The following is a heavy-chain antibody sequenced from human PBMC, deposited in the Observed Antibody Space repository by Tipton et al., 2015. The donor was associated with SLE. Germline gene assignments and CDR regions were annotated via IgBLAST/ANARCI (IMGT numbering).Heavy chain of an antibody. Sequence: GSLRLSCAASGFTFSSYVMSWVRQAPEKGLEWVSTISGSGGSTYYADSVKGRFTISTDNSKNTLSLQMNSLRAEDTAIYYCAKPDAMDNSGWLGDAFDIWGQGTMVTVSS. V-gene: IGHV3-23*01. CDR2: ISGSGGST. D-gene: IGHD6-19*01. J-gene: IGHJ3*02. CDR1: GFTFSSYV. CDR3: AKPDAMDNSGWLGDAFDI.